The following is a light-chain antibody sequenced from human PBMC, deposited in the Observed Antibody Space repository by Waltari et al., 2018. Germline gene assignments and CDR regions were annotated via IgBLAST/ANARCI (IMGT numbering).Light chain of an antibody. J-gene: IGKJ2*01. CDR2: GAS. V-gene: IGKV3-20*01. CDR3: QQYGSSLYT. Sequence: EFVLTQSPGSLSLSPGERATLSCRASQSVRSSYLAWYQQQPGQAPRLLIYGASSRATGIPDRFSGSGSGTDFTLTISRLEPEDFAVYYCQQYGSSLYTFGQGTKLEIK. CDR1: QSVRSSY.